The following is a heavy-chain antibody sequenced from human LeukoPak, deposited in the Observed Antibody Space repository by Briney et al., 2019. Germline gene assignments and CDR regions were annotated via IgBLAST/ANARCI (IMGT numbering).Heavy chain of an antibody. J-gene: IGHJ3*01. CDR2: ILGGGGT. CDR1: GLIFHNYA. V-gene: IGHV3-23*01. Sequence: GGSLRLSCAASGLIFHNYALVWIRRAPGKGQEWVSAILGGGGTFYADAVKGRFTISRDNSKNTLYLQMNSLRAEDTATYYCGQDPNGNYIGAFDFWGRGTMVTVSS. CDR3: GQDPNGNYIGAFDF. D-gene: IGHD4-17*01.